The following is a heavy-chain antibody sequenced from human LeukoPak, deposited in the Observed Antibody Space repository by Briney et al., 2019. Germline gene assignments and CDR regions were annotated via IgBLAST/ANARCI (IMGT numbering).Heavy chain of an antibody. CDR1: GFTFSSYG. D-gene: IGHD6-19*01. CDR2: ISYDGSNK. Sequence: GGSLRLSCAASGFTFSSYGMHWVRQAPGKGLEWVAVISYDGSNKYYADSVKGRFTISRDNSKNTLYLQMNSLRAEDTAVYYCARDGSAYSSGWYINNFCFDYWGQGTLVTVSS. V-gene: IGHV3-30*03. J-gene: IGHJ4*02. CDR3: ARDGSAYSSGWYINNFCFDY.